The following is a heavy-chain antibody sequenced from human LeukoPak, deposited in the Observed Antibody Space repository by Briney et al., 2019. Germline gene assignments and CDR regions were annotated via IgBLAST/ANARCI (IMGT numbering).Heavy chain of an antibody. CDR1: GGSISSGGYY. Sequence: SSETLSLTCTVSGGSISSGGYYWSWIRHHPGNVLEWVGYIYYSGSTYYNPSLKSRVTISVDTSKNQFSLKLSSVTAADTAVYYCARDSSYGSGSYYYYFDYWGQGTLVTVSS. CDR3: ARDSSYGSGSYYYYFDY. CDR2: IYYSGST. V-gene: IGHV4-31*03. D-gene: IGHD3-10*01. J-gene: IGHJ4*02.